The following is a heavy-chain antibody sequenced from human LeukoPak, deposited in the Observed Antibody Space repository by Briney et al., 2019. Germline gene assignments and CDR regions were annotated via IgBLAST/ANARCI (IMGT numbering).Heavy chain of an antibody. CDR3: AVDVEIATTKTEDAFDI. D-gene: IGHD5-24*01. Sequence: SSVKVSCKASGGTFSSYAISWVRQAPGQGLEWMGGIIPIFGTANYAQKFQGRVTITADESTSTAYMELSSLRSEDTAVYYCAVDVEIATTKTEDAFDIWGQGTRVTVSS. CDR2: IIPIFGTA. CDR1: GGTFSSYA. V-gene: IGHV1-69*01. J-gene: IGHJ3*02.